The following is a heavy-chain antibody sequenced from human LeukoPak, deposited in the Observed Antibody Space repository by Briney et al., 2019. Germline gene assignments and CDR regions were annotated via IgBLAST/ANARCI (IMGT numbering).Heavy chain of an antibody. Sequence: ASVKVSCKASGYTFTRYGISWVRRAPAQGLEWMGWPNTYNGNTNYAQKFQGRVTMTTDTSTRTAYMELRSLRYDDTAVYYCARRSVVVSAAGDDAFDIWGQGTMVTVSS. CDR2: PNTYNGNT. D-gene: IGHD2-15*01. CDR1: GYTFTRYG. V-gene: IGHV1-18*01. J-gene: IGHJ3*02. CDR3: ARRSVVVSAAGDDAFDI.